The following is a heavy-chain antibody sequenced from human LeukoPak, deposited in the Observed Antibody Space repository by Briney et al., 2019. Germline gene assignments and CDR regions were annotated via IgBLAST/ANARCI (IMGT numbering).Heavy chain of an antibody. Sequence: GGSLTLSCVASGFTFSNAWMSWVRQAPGKGLEWVGRIKSKADGATTDYAAPVKGRFTISRDDSKDTLYLQLNSLKTEDTAVYYCKGGLHDAYDIWGQGTMVTVSS. CDR3: KGGLHDAYDI. J-gene: IGHJ3*02. CDR2: IKSKADGATT. D-gene: IGHD2-21*02. CDR1: GFTFSNAW. V-gene: IGHV3-15*01.